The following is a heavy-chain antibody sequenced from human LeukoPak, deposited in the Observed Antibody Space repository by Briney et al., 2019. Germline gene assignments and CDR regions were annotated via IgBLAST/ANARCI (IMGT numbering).Heavy chain of an antibody. Sequence: ASVKVSCKASGGTFSSYAISWVRQAPGQGLEWMGRIIPIFGTANYAQKFQGRVTITADESTSTAYMELSSLRSEDTAVYYCAREVGALKIFDYWGQGTLVTVSS. D-gene: IGHD1-26*01. V-gene: IGHV1-69*13. CDR2: IIPIFGTA. J-gene: IGHJ4*02. CDR1: GGTFSSYA. CDR3: AREVGALKIFDY.